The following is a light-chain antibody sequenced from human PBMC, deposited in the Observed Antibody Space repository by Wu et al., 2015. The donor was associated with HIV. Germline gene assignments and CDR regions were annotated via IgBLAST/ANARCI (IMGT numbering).Light chain of an antibody. CDR3: QQYSQWPLT. CDR1: QSVNNN. V-gene: IGKV3D-15*01. Sequence: EIVLTQSPGTLSLSPGERATLSCRASQSVNNNFLAWYQQKPGQAPRLLIYGISTRATGISARFSGSGSGTDFTLTISSLQSEDFAVYYCQQYSQWPLTFGGGTKVEIK. CDR2: GIS. J-gene: IGKJ4*01.